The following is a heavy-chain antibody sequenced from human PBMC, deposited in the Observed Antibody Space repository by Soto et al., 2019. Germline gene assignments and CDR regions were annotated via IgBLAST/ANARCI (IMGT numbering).Heavy chain of an antibody. D-gene: IGHD5-18*01. Sequence: GGSLRLSCAASGFTFTSYAMSWVRQAPGKGLEWVSAVTGSGSSTYYADSVKGRFTISRDNSKNTLYLQMNSLRAEDTAVYYCAKDDSYGPLDYWGQGTLVTVSS. J-gene: IGHJ4*02. CDR2: VTGSGSST. V-gene: IGHV3-23*01. CDR1: GFTFTSYA. CDR3: AKDDSYGPLDY.